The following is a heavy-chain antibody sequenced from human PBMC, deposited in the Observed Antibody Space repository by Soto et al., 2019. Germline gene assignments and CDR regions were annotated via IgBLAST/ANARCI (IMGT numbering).Heavy chain of an antibody. CDR2: IKSKTDGGTT. CDR1: GFTFSNAW. V-gene: IGHV3-15*07. J-gene: IGHJ4*02. D-gene: IGHD3-10*01. Sequence: GGSLRLSCAASGFTFSNAWMNWVRQAPGKGLEWVGRIKSKTDGGTTDYAAPVKGRFTISRDDSKNTLYLQMNSLKTEDTAVYYCTTDQWFGESRVDYWGQGTLVTVSS. CDR3: TTDQWFGESRVDY.